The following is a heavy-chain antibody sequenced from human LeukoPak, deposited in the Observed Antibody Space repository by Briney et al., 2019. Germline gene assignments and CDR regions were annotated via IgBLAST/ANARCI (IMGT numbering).Heavy chain of an antibody. J-gene: IGHJ4*02. CDR3: ASRIVGATTVDY. CDR1: GFTFSSHG. V-gene: IGHV3-30*03. CDR2: ISYDGSNK. Sequence: GGSLRLSCAASGFTFSSHGMHWVRQAPGKGLEWVAVISYDGSNKYYADSVKGRFTISRDNSKNTLYLQMNSLRAEDTAVYYCASRIVGATTVDYWGQGTLVTVSS. D-gene: IGHD1-26*01.